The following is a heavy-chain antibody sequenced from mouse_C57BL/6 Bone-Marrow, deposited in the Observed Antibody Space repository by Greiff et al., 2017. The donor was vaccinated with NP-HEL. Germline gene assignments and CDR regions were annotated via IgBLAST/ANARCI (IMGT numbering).Heavy chain of an antibody. V-gene: IGHV1-50*01. CDR2: IDPSDSYT. CDR1: GYTFTSYW. Sequence: QVQLQQPGAELVKPGASVKLSCKASGYTFTSYWMQWVKQRPGQGLEWIGEIDPSDSYTNYNQKFKGKATLTVDTASSTAYMQLSSLTSEDSAVYYCARDDYCTKSYWYFDVWGTGTTVTVSS. CDR3: ARDDYCTKSYWYFDV. J-gene: IGHJ1*03. D-gene: IGHD1-1*01.